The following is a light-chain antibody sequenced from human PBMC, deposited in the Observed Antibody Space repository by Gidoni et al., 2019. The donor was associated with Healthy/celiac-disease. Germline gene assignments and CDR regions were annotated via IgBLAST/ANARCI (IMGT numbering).Light chain of an antibody. CDR2: EGI. CDR1: SSDVGSYNL. V-gene: IGLV2-23*01. CDR3: CSYAGSSTWV. Sequence: QSALTQPASVSGSPGPSTTISCTGTSSDVGSYNLVSWYQQHPGKAPKLMIYEGIKRPSGVSNRFSCSKSGNTASLTISGLQAEDEADYYCCSYAGSSTWVFGGGTKLTVL. J-gene: IGLJ3*02.